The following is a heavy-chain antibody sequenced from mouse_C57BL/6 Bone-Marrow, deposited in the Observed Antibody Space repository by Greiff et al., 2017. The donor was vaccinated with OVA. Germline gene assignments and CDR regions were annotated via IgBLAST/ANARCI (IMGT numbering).Heavy chain of an antibody. CDR3: AREGSYVFSWLAD. V-gene: IGHV1-69*01. CDR1: GYTFTSYW. J-gene: IGHJ3*01. CDR2: IDPSDSYT. Sequence: VQLQQPGAELVMPGASVKLSCKASGYTFTSYWMHWVKQRPGQGLEWIGEIDPSDSYTNYNQKFKGKSTLTVDKSASTAYMQLSSLTSEDSAVKYCAREGSYVFSWLADWGQGTLVTVSA. D-gene: IGHD1-1*02.